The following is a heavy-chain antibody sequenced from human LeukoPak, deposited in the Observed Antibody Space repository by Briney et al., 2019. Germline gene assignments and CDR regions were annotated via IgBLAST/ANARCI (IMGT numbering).Heavy chain of an antibody. D-gene: IGHD6-6*01. CDR2: ISSSGNTI. Sequence: GGSLRLSCAASGFTLSTYIMNWVRQAPGKGLEWVSYISSSGNTIYYADSVKGRFTISRDNAKNSLFLQMNSLRAEDTAVYYCARRRDFDYWGQGTLVAVSS. CDR1: GFTLSTYI. V-gene: IGHV3-48*04. J-gene: IGHJ4*02. CDR3: ARRRDFDY.